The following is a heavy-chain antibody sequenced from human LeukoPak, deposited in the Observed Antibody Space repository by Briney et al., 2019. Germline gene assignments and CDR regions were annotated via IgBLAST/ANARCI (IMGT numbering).Heavy chain of an antibody. CDR3: AKEGDYCSSSGCHKRGIDY. CDR1: GFTFSHYA. Sequence: GSLRLSCAASGFTFSHYAMHWVRQAPEKGLEWVAVIWYDGSHDTYTDSVKGRFTVSRDNFKNALHLQMNSLRVEDTAVYYCAKEGDYCSSSGCHKRGIDYWGQGTLVTVSS. D-gene: IGHD2-2*01. J-gene: IGHJ4*02. CDR2: IWYDGSHD. V-gene: IGHV3-33*06.